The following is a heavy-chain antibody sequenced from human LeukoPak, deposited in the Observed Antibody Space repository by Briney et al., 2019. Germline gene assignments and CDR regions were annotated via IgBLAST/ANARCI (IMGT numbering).Heavy chain of an antibody. CDR2: IIPIFGTA. Sequence: SVKVSCKASRGTFSSYAISWVRQAPGQGLKWMGGIIPIFGTANYAQKFQGRVTITADESTSTAYMELSSLRSEDTAVYYCARSFGSGSPWDYYYYGMDVWGKGTTVTVSS. D-gene: IGHD3-10*01. J-gene: IGHJ6*04. CDR1: RGTFSSYA. CDR3: ARSFGSGSPWDYYYYGMDV. V-gene: IGHV1-69*13.